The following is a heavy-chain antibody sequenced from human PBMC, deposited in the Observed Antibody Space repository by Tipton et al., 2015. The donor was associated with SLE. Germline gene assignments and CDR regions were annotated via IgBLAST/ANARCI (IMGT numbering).Heavy chain of an antibody. J-gene: IGHJ3*02. V-gene: IGHV4-39*01. CDR2: FYYSGRP. Sequence: TLSLTCTVSGGSISSSSDYWGWIRQPPGQGLEWIGGFYYSGRPYYNPSLKSRVTISVDTSKNQLSLKLSSVTAADTAVYYCARASGIAAAEAFDIWGQGTMVTVSS. CDR3: ARASGIAAAEAFDI. D-gene: IGHD6-13*01. CDR1: GGSISSSSDY.